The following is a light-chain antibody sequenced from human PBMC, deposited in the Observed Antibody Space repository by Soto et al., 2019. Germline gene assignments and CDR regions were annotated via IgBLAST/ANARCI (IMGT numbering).Light chain of an antibody. V-gene: IGKV1-33*01. Sequence: DIQMTQSLSSLSASVGDRVTITCKASKGISNYLNWYQQKPGKAPKLLIYDASNLETGVPSRFSGSGSGTDLTFTISSPQPEDIATYYCQQYDKLPYTFGQGTKLDLK. CDR1: KGISNY. CDR3: QQYDKLPYT. J-gene: IGKJ2*01. CDR2: DAS.